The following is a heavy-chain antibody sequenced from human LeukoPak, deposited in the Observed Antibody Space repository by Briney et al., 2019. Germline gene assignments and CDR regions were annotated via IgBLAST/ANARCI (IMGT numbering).Heavy chain of an antibody. CDR2: IYYSGST. J-gene: IGHJ5*02. Sequence: SETLSLTCTVSGGSISSSSYYWGWIRQPPGKGLEWIGSIYYSGSTYYNPSLKSRVTISVDTSKNQFSLKLSSVTAADTAVYYCAREGSGYSSLYIWFDPWGQGTLVTVSS. D-gene: IGHD5-18*01. V-gene: IGHV4-39*07. CDR3: AREGSGYSSLYIWFDP. CDR1: GGSISSSSYY.